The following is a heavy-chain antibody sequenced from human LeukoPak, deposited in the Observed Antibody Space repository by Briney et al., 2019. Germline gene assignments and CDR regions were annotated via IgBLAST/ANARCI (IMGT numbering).Heavy chain of an antibody. CDR1: GFTFSSYA. J-gene: IGHJ4*02. Sequence: PGGSLRLSCAASGFTFSSYAMSWVRQAPGKGLEWVSSISGSGGSTYYADSVKGRFTISRDNSKNTLYLQMNSLRAEDTALYYCAKIIQPRVGGFDYWGQGTLVTVSS. CDR2: ISGSGGST. CDR3: AKIIQPRVGGFDY. V-gene: IGHV3-23*01. D-gene: IGHD1-1*01.